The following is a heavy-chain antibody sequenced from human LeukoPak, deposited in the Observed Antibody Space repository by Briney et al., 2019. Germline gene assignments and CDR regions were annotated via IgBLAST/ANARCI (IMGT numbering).Heavy chain of an antibody. CDR3: ARASQWLAFDN. CDR1: RFTVTSNY. J-gene: IGHJ4*02. D-gene: IGHD6-19*01. CDR2: IYNGGST. V-gene: IGHV3-66*01. Sequence: GGSLRLSCAASRFTVTSNYMSWVCQAPGKGLEWVSVIYNGGSTSYADSVKGRFTISRDNSKNTLYLQMNSLRAEDTAVYFCARASQWLAFDNWGQGTLVTVSS.